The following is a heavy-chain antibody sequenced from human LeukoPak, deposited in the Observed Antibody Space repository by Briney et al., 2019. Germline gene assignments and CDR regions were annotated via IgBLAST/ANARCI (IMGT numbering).Heavy chain of an antibody. Sequence: SETLSLTCTVSGGSISSGDYYWSWIRQPPGKGLEWIGYIYYSGSTYYNPSLKSRVTISVDTSKNQFSLKLSSVTAADTAVYYCGRAGCSSTSCQDYYYYYMDVWGKGTTVTVSS. J-gene: IGHJ6*03. V-gene: IGHV4-30-4*08. CDR1: GGSISSGDYY. D-gene: IGHD2-2*01. CDR2: IYYSGST. CDR3: GRAGCSSTSCQDYYYYYMDV.